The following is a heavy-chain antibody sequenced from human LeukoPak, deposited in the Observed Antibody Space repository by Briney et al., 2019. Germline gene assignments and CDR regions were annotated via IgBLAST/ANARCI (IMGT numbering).Heavy chain of an antibody. CDR2: ISSSSSYI. CDR3: ARDFLRVRGVITQFDY. D-gene: IGHD3-10*01. J-gene: IGHJ4*02. CDR1: GFTFSSYS. V-gene: IGHV3-21*01. Sequence: GGSLRLSCAASGFTFSSYSMNWVRQAPGKGLEWVSSISSSSSYIYYADSVKGRFTISRDNAKNSLYLQMNSLRAEDTAVYYCARDFLRVRGVITQFDYWGQGTLVTVSS.